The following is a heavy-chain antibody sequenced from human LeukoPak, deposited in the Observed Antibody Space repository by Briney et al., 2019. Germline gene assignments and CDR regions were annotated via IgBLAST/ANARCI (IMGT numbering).Heavy chain of an antibody. D-gene: IGHD6-13*01. CDR1: GFTFSSYS. CDR2: ISSSSNTI. CDR3: AKDPPFSGLRQQLVNYFDC. V-gene: IGHV3-48*01. J-gene: IGHJ4*02. Sequence: PGGSLRLSCAASGFTFSSYSMNWVRQAPGKGLEWVSYISSSSNTIYYADSVKGRFTISRDNSKNTLYLQMNSLRAEDTAVYYCAKDPPFSGLRQQLVNYFDCWGQGTLVTVSS.